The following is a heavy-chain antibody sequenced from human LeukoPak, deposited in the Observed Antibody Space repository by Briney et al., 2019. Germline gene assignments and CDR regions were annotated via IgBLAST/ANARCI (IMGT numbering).Heavy chain of an antibody. CDR3: ARRGNSGRSFDY. CDR1: GGSISSSSYY. Sequence: SETLSLTCTVSGGSISSSSYYWGWIRQPPGKGLEWIGSICYSGSTYYNPSLKSRVTISVDTSKNQFSLKLSSVTAADTAVYYCARRGNSGRSFDYWGQGTLVAVSS. CDR2: ICYSGST. J-gene: IGHJ4*02. D-gene: IGHD4-23*01. V-gene: IGHV4-39*01.